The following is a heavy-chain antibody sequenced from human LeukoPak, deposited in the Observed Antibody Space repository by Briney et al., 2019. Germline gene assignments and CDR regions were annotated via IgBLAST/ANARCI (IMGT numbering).Heavy chain of an antibody. CDR1: GITFSSYG. J-gene: IGHJ4*02. V-gene: IGHV3-53*01. CDR2: IYSGGST. Sequence: GGSLRLSCAASGITFSSYGMSWVRQAPGKGLEWVSVIYSGGSTDYADSVKGRFTISRDNSKNTLYLQMNSLRAEDTAVYFCARGATVFDYWGQGTLVTVSS. CDR3: ARGATVFDY. D-gene: IGHD4-17*01.